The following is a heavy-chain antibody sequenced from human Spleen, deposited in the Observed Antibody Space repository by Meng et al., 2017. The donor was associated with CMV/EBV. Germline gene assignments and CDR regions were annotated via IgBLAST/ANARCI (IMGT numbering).Heavy chain of an antibody. Sequence: ASVKVSCKASGYTFTSYGISWVRQAPGQGLEWMGWISAYNGNTNYAQKLQGRVTMTTDTSTSTAYMELRSLRSDDTAVYYCARVVVTRNYYYYYYGMDVWGQGTTVTVSS. CDR3: ARVVVTRNYYYYYYGMDV. CDR1: GYTFTSYG. V-gene: IGHV1-18*01. D-gene: IGHD2-21*02. J-gene: IGHJ6*02. CDR2: ISAYNGNT.